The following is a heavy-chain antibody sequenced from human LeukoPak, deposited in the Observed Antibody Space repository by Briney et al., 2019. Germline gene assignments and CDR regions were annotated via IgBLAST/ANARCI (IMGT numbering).Heavy chain of an antibody. V-gene: IGHV3-30*04. CDR1: GVTLSNYA. CDR2: ISFDGTNK. CDR3: ATDYGDYEPIDY. J-gene: IGHJ4*02. Sequence: GGSLRLSCTASGVTLSNYAMHWVRRPPGRGLEWVAVISFDGTNKYYGDSVEGRFSASRDNSKSTLYLQMNSLRPDDTAMYYCATDYGDYEPIDYWGQGTLVTVSS. D-gene: IGHD4-17*01.